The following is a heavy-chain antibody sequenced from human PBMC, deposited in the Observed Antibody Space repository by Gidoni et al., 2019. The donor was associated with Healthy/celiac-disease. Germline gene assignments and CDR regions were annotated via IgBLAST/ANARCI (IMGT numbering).Heavy chain of an antibody. CDR2: ISSSSSTI. Sequence: EVQLVASGGGLVQPGGSLRLSCAASGFTFSSYGMNWVRQAPGKGLEWLSYISSSSSTIYYADSVTGRFTISRDNANNSLYLPMNSLRDEDTAEYYCARGRYFDYWGQGSLVTVSS. V-gene: IGHV3-48*02. CDR3: ARGRYFDY. CDR1: GFTFSSYG. J-gene: IGHJ4*02.